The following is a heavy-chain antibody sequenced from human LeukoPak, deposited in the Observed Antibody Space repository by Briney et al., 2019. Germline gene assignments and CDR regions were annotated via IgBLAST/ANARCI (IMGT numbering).Heavy chain of an antibody. CDR3: AFGSGREGYLDV. J-gene: IGHJ6*03. CDR1: GFTFSTYW. CDR2: INTDESDT. D-gene: IGHD3-10*01. V-gene: IGHV3-74*03. Sequence: PGGSLRLSCAASGFTFSTYWMHWVRQAPGKGLVWVSRINTDESDTTYADSVKGRFTISRDNAKNTLYLQMSSLRAEDTAVYYCAFGSGREGYLDVWGKGTTVTVSS.